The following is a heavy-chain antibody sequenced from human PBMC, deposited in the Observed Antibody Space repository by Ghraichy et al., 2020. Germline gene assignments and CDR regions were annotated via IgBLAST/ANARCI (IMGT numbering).Heavy chain of an antibody. V-gene: IGHV3-48*02. CDR1: GFTFSSYS. J-gene: IGHJ5*02. CDR2: ISSSSSTI. CDR3: ARGEVEELLNYYDSSGYTFDP. Sequence: GGSLRLSCAASGFTFSSYSMNWVRQAPGKGLEWVSYISSSSSTIYYADSVKGRFTISRDNAKNSLYLQMNSLRDEDTAVYYCARGEVEELLNYYDSSGYTFDPWGQGTLVTVSS. D-gene: IGHD3-22*01.